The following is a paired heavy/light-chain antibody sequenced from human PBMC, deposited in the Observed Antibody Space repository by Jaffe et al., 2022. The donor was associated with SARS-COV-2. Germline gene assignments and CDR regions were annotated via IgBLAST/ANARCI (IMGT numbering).Heavy chain of an antibody. CDR1: GDSVSRNGVA. J-gene: IGHJ3*01. CDR3: ARGRDSAFDV. Sequence: QVQLQQSGPGLVKPSQTLPLTCAISGDSVSRNGVAWNWIRQSPSRGLEWLGRTYYRYKWYNDYAGSVKSRITINPDTSNNQFSLQLSSVTPEDTAVYYCARGRDSAFDVWGQGTMVIVSS. V-gene: IGHV6-1*01. CDR2: TYYRYKWYN.
Light chain of an antibody. CDR1: QSVLYNSINKDQ. CDR2: WAS. CDR3: QQYYTTFT. V-gene: IGKV4-1*01. J-gene: IGKJ3*01. Sequence: DIVMTQSPDSLAVSLGERATINCKTSQSVLYNSINKDQLAWYQQKPGQPPKLLIYWASTRESGVPDRFSGSGSGTDFTLTISSLQAEDVAVYYCQQYYTTFTFGPGTKVDV.